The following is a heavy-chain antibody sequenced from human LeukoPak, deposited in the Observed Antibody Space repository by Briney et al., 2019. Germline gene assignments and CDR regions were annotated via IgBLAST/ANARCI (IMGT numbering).Heavy chain of an antibody. J-gene: IGHJ4*02. Sequence: PSETLSLTCAVSSGSVTSHHWSWIRQPAGKGLEWVGRVHFSGSTNYNPSLRSRVAISLDKSKNELSLTLNSVSAADTAVYYCARDDSSRDDGGCYHYWGRGVLVTVSS. D-gene: IGHD4-23*01. CDR3: ARDDSSRDDGGCYHY. CDR1: SGSVTSHH. CDR2: VHFSGST. V-gene: IGHV4-4*07.